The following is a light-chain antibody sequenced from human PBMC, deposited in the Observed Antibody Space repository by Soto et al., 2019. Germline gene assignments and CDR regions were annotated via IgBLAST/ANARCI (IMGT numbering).Light chain of an antibody. J-gene: IGKJ1*01. Sequence: DIQMTQAPASVSASVGDRVTITCRASQGISHWLAWYQQKPGNAPKPLIYEASSLERGVPARFSGSGSGTDVTLIISSLQPEDFATYDCQQANSFPWTFGQGTKV. V-gene: IGKV1-12*02. CDR1: QGISHW. CDR3: QQANSFPWT. CDR2: EAS.